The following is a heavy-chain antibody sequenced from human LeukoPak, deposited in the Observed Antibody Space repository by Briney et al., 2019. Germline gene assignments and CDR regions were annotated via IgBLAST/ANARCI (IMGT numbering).Heavy chain of an antibody. CDR2: IWYDGSNK. V-gene: IGHV3-33*01. D-gene: IGHD4/OR15-4a*01. J-gene: IGHJ4*02. Sequence: GGSLRLSCVASGFTFGAYGMHWVRQAPGKGLEWVAVIWYDGSNKLYGDSVKGRFTISRDDSKNTFYLQMNSLRAGDTAVYYCARESGAANDYWGQGTLVTVSS. CDR1: GFTFGAYG. CDR3: ARESGAANDY.